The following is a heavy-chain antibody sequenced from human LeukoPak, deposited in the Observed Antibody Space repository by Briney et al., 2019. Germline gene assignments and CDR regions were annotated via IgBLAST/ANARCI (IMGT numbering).Heavy chain of an antibody. J-gene: IGHJ4*02. CDR2: VSISSGTT. CDR1: GFTFSGHN. D-gene: IGHD3-16*01. Sequence: GGSLRLSCAASGFTFSGHNMNWVRQAPGKGLEWLSFVSISSGTTYYADSVNGRFRISRDNAKSSLDLEMNSLRAEDTAVYYWARAMSTFGGVRNYFDSWGQGTLVTVSS. V-gene: IGHV3-48*04. CDR3: ARAMSTFGGVRNYFDS.